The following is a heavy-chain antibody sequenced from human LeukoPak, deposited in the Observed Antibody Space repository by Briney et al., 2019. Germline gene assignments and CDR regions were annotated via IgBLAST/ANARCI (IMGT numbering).Heavy chain of an antibody. CDR1: GFTFHNYA. V-gene: IGHV3-43*02. J-gene: IGHJ4*02. CDR3: ARDHVYGGADY. Sequence: HPGGSLRLSCAASGFTFHNYAMHWVRQAPGKGLEWVSLTSGDGSTTYFADSVKGRFTISRDNSKSSLFLQMNSLRTEDTALYYCARDHVYGGADYWGQGTLVTVSS. D-gene: IGHD5/OR15-5a*01. CDR2: TSGDGSTT.